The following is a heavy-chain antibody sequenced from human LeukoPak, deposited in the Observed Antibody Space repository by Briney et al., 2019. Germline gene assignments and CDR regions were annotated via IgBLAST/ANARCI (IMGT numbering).Heavy chain of an antibody. J-gene: IGHJ6*04. D-gene: IGHD3-10*02. CDR1: GFTFSSYW. V-gene: IGHV3-7*01. CDR3: AELGITMIGGV. Sequence: GGSLRLSCAASGFTFSSYWMSWVRQAPGKGLEWVANIKQDGSEKYYVDSVKGRFTISRDNSKNTLYLQMNSLRAEDTAVYYCAELGITMIGGVWGKGTTVTISS. CDR2: IKQDGSEK.